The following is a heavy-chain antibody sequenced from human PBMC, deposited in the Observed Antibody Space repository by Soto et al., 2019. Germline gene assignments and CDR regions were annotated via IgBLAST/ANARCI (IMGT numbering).Heavy chain of an antibody. CDR3: ARDHGGGITFE. Sequence: QVQLVQSGAEVKKPGASVKVSCKASGYTFTSYNIAWVRQAPGHGLEWMGWISGHNGNRKYAQKLQGRVTMTTDTSTSTAYMDLRSLRSDDTAVYYCARDHGGGITFEWGQGTLVTVSS. CDR1: GYTFTSYN. V-gene: IGHV1-18*01. D-gene: IGHD3-16*01. CDR2: ISGHNGNR. J-gene: IGHJ4*02.